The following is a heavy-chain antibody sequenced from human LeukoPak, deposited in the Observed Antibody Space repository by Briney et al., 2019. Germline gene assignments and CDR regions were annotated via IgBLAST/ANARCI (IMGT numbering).Heavy chain of an antibody. D-gene: IGHD2-2*01. J-gene: IGHJ4*02. CDR1: GFTFSSYA. CDR3: AKDYIVVVPAAILYFDY. Sequence: GGSLRLSCAASGFTFSSYAMSWVRQAPGKGLVWVSAISGSGGSTYYADSVKGRFTISRDNSKNTLYLQMNSLRAEDTAVYYCAKDYIVVVPAAILYFDYWGQGTLVTVSS. CDR2: ISGSGGST. V-gene: IGHV3-23*01.